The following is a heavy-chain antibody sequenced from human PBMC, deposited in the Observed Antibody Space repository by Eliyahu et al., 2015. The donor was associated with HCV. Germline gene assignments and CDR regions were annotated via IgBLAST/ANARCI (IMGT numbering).Heavy chain of an antibody. Sequence: QVQLQESGPGLVKPSGTLSLTCTASDAPIGGYYWXWIRQPPGKGLEWLGFVHDNGRTKYNPSLKSRVTISVDLSKNQYSLRLTSVTAADTAVYYCARTDCGGNCYIESYNWFHPWGQGTLVSVSS. D-gene: IGHD2-21*02. CDR1: DAPIGGYY. CDR2: VHDNGRT. CDR3: ARTDCGGNCYIESYNWFHP. J-gene: IGHJ5*02. V-gene: IGHV4-59*08.